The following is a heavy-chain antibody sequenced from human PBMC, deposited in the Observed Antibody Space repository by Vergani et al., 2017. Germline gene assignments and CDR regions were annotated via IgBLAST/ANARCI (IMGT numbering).Heavy chain of an antibody. D-gene: IGHD3-22*01. J-gene: IGHJ4*02. Sequence: EVQLVESGGGLIQTGGSLRLSCAASGFTVSSNYMSWVRQAPGKGLEWVSVIYSGGSTYYADSVKGRFTISRDNSKNTLYLQMNSLRAEDTAVYYCARGARSYYDSSGYFGYWGQGTLVTVSS. CDR2: IYSGGST. CDR3: ARGARSYYDSSGYFGY. CDR1: GFTVSSNY. V-gene: IGHV3-53*01.